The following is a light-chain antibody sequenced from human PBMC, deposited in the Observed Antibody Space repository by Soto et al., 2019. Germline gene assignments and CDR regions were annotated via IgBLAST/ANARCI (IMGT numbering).Light chain of an antibody. V-gene: IGKV1-5*03. J-gene: IGKJ1*01. Sequence: DIQMTQSPSTLSASVGDRVTITCRASQSISSWLAWYQQKPGKAPKPLIYEASSLQSGVQSRFSGSGSGTEFTLPISGLQPDDSATYYCQHYNTFPWTFGQGTKVEIK. CDR1: QSISSW. CDR2: EAS. CDR3: QHYNTFPWT.